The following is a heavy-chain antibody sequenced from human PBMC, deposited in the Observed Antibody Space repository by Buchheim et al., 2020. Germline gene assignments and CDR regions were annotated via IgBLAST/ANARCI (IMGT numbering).Heavy chain of an antibody. Sequence: QVQLQESGPGLVKPSETLSLTCTVSGGSISSYYWSWIWQPPGKGMEWIGYIYYSGSTNNNHSLKSRVTITVDTSKNQINLKLSSVTAADTAVYYCARAVDGDFWSGYPYYFDYWGQGTL. D-gene: IGHD3-3*01. J-gene: IGHJ4*02. CDR3: ARAVDGDFWSGYPYYFDY. CDR1: GGSISSYY. V-gene: IGHV4-59*01. CDR2: IYYSGST.